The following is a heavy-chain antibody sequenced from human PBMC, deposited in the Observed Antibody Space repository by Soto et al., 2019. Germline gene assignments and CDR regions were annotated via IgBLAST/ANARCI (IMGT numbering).Heavy chain of an antibody. V-gene: IGHV4-34*01. J-gene: IGHJ6*03. CDR3: ARAHGHVDIVATTKAGYYYMDV. D-gene: IGHD5-12*01. CDR1: GGSFSGYY. CDR2: INHSGST. Sequence: SETLSLTYAVYGGSFSGYYWSWIRQPPGKGLEWIGEINHSGSTNYNPSLKSRVTISVDTSKNQFSLKLSSVTAADTAVYYCARAHGHVDIVATTKAGYYYMDVWGKGTTVTVSS.